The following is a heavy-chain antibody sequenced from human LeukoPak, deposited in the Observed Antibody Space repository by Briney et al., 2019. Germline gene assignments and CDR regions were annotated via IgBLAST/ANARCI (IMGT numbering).Heavy chain of an antibody. CDR3: ARGTYPSRYFDY. Sequence: PGGSLRLSCAASGFTVKSNYMGWVRQAPGKGLEWVSVIYSGGSTYYADSVKGRFTTSRDNSKNTLYLQMNSLRAEDTAVYYCARGTYPSRYFDYWGQGTLVTVSS. V-gene: IGHV3-53*01. CDR2: IYSGGST. J-gene: IGHJ4*02. D-gene: IGHD2-2*01. CDR1: GFTVKSNY.